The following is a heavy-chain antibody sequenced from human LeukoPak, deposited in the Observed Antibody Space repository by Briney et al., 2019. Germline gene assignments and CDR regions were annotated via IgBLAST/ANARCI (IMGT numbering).Heavy chain of an antibody. D-gene: IGHD3-10*01. CDR2: ISGSGSTT. V-gene: IGHV3-23*01. CDR1: GFTFSSYA. CDR3: AKVGDYYGSGKYSNFDY. J-gene: IGHJ4*02. Sequence: GGSLRLSCAASGFTFSSYAMTLVRQAPGKGLEWVSAISGSGSTTYYADSVKGRFTISRDNSKNTLYLQMSSLRAEDTAVYYCAKVGDYYGSGKYSNFDYWGQGTLVTVSS.